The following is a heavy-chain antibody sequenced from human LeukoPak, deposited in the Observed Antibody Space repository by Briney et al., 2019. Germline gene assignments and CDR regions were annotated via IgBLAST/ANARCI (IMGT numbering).Heavy chain of an antibody. J-gene: IGHJ5*02. Sequence: SVKVSCKASGGTFSSYAISWVRQAPGQGLEWMGRIIPIFGTANYAQKFQGRVTITTDESTSTAYMELSSLRSEDTAVYYCERDVLPPYYYGSGSYRADWFDPWGQGTLVTVSS. CDR1: GGTFSSYA. V-gene: IGHV1-69*05. CDR2: IIPIFGTA. CDR3: ERDVLPPYYYGSGSYRADWFDP. D-gene: IGHD3-10*01.